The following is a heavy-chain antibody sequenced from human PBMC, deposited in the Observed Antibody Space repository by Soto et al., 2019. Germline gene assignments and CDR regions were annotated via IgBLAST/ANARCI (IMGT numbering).Heavy chain of an antibody. J-gene: IGHJ5*02. Sequence: SETLSLTCAVYGGSFSGYYWSWIRQPPGKGLEWIGEINHSGSTNYNPSLESRVTISVDTSKNQFSLKLSSVTAADTAVYYCARYSSSSDFWFDPWGQGTLVTVSS. CDR1: GGSFSGYY. D-gene: IGHD6-6*01. CDR3: ARYSSSSDFWFDP. CDR2: INHSGST. V-gene: IGHV4-34*01.